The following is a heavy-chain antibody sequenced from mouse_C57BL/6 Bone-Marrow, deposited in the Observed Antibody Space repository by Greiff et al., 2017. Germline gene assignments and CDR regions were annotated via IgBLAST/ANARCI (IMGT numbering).Heavy chain of an antibody. J-gene: IGHJ2*01. Sequence: QVQLQQPGAELVMPGASVKLSCKASGYTFTSYWMHWVKQRPGQGLEWIGEIDPSDSYTNYNQKFKGKSTLTVDKSSSTAYMQLSSLTSENSAVYYCATSYYYGYFDYWGQDTTLTVSS. V-gene: IGHV1-69*01. D-gene: IGHD1-1*01. CDR2: IDPSDSYT. CDR3: ATSYYYGYFDY. CDR1: GYTFTSYW.